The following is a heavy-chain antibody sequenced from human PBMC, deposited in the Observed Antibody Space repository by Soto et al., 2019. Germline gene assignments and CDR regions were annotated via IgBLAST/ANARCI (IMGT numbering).Heavy chain of an antibody. CDR1: GGSFSGYY. V-gene: IGHV4-34*01. J-gene: IGHJ5*02. D-gene: IGHD3-22*01. CDR3: ARGSYYYDSSGYPRGNWFDP. Sequence: PSETLSLTCAVYGGSFSGYYWSWIRQPPGKGLEWIGEINHSGSTNYNPSLKSRVTISVDTSKNQFSLKLSSVTAADTAVYYCARGSYYYDSSGYPRGNWFDPWGEGTLVTVYS. CDR2: INHSGST.